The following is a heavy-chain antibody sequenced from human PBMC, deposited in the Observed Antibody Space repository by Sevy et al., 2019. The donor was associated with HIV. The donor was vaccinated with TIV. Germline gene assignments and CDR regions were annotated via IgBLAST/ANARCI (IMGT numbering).Heavy chain of an antibody. CDR1: GGTFSSYA. CDR2: IIPILGIA. J-gene: IGHJ4*02. Sequence: ASVKVSCKASGGTFSSYAISWVRQAPGQGLEWMGRIIPILGIANYAQKFQGRVTITADKSTSTAYMELSSLRSGDTAVYYCAREGLVGYDSSGSFDYWGQGTLVTVSS. CDR3: AREGLVGYDSSGSFDY. V-gene: IGHV1-69*04. D-gene: IGHD3-22*01.